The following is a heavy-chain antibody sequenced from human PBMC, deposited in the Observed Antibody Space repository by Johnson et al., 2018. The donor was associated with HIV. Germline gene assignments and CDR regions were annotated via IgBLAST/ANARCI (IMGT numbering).Heavy chain of an antibody. Sequence: VQLVESGGGVVQPGTSLSLSCAASGFTFTNAWMHWVRQAPGKGLEWVGRLKSRTAGETADYAAPVKGRFYIPRDDSRNTLHMQMNSLKTEETGVYYCWAQWTVITFGGPSAFDIWGQGTVVTVSS. V-gene: IGHV3-15*01. D-gene: IGHD3-16*01. J-gene: IGHJ3*02. CDR1: GFTFTNAW. CDR3: WAQWTVITFGGPSAFDI. CDR2: LKSRTAGETA.